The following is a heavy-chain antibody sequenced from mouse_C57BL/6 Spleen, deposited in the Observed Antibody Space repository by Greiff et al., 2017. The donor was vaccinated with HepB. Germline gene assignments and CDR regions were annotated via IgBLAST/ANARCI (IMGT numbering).Heavy chain of an antibody. D-gene: IGHD2-4*01. J-gene: IGHJ2*01. V-gene: IGHV1-26*01. CDR2: INPNNGGT. CDR3: ARGGDYDVYYFDY. Sequence: VQLQQSGPELVKPGASVKISCKASGYTFTDYYMNWVKQSHGKSLEWIGDINPNNGGTSYNQKFKGKATLTVDKSSSTAYMELRSLTSEDSAVYYCARGGDYDVYYFDYWGQGTTLTVSS. CDR1: GYTFTDYY.